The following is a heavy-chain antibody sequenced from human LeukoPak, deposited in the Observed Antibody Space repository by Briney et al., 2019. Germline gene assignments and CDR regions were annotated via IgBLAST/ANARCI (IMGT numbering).Heavy chain of an antibody. CDR1: GGSISSYY. Sequence: SETLSLTCTVSGGSISSYYWSWIRQPPGNGLEWIGYIYYSGSTNYNPSLKSRVTISVDTSKNQFSLKLSSVTAADTAVYYCARGWQLGSYFDYWGQGTLVTVSS. CDR2: IYYSGST. D-gene: IGHD7-27*01. CDR3: ARGWQLGSYFDY. J-gene: IGHJ4*02. V-gene: IGHV4-59*01.